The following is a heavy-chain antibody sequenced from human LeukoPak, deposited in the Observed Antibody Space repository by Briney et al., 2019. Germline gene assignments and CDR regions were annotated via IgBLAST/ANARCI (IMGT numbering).Heavy chain of an antibody. CDR3: ARASSGYGSHYYFYGMDV. CDR2: ISSSSSYI. CDR1: GFTFSSYS. D-gene: IGHD3-22*01. V-gene: IGHV3-21*01. J-gene: IGHJ6*02. Sequence: GGSLRLSCAASGFTFSSYSMNWVRQAPGKGLEWVSSISSSSSYIYYADSVKGRFTISRDTAKNSLYLQINSLRDEDTAVYYWARASSGYGSHYYFYGMDVWGQGTTVTVSS.